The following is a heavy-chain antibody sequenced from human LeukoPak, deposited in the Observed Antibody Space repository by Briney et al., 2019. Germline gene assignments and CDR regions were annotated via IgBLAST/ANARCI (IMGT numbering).Heavy chain of an antibody. CDR2: IYYSGST. CDR3: ARLDGVIDY. D-gene: IGHD4-17*01. V-gene: IGHV4-39*01. CDR1: GGSISSSSYY. J-gene: IGHJ4*02. Sequence: SETLSLTCTVSGGSISSSSYYWGWIRQPPGKGLEWIGSIYYSGSTYYNPSLKSRVTISVDTSKNQFSLKLSSVTAADTAVYYCARLDGVIDYWGQGGLVIVSS.